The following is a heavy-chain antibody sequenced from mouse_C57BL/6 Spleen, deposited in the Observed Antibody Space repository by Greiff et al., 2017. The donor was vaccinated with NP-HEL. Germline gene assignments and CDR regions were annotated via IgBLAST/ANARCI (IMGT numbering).Heavy chain of an antibody. CDR1: GYSFTSYY. Sequence: QVQLQQSGPELVKPGASVKISCKASGYSFTSYYIHWVKQRPGQGLEWIGWIYPGSGNTKYNEKFKGKATLTADTSSSTAYMQLSSLTSEDSAVYYCARSGLLRSTSYFDYWGQGTTLTVSS. V-gene: IGHV1-66*01. CDR3: ARSGLLRSTSYFDY. D-gene: IGHD1-1*01. CDR2: IYPGSGNT. J-gene: IGHJ2*01.